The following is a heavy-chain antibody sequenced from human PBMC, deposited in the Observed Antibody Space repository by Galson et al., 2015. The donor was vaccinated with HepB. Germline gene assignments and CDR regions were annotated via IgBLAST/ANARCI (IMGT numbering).Heavy chain of an antibody. CDR3: AKGKSDFLAN. J-gene: IGHJ4*02. CDR1: GFTVDDYT. V-gene: IGHV3-43*01. Sequence: SLRLSCAASGFTVDDYTMHWVRQAPGKGLEWVSLISWDGGSTYYADSVKGRFTISRDNSKNSLYLQMNSLRTEDTALYYCAKGKSDFLANWGQGTLVTVSS. D-gene: IGHD3-3*01. CDR2: ISWDGGST.